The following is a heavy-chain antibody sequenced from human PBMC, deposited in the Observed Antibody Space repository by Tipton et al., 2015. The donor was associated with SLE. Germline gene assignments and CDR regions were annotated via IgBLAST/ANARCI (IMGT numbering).Heavy chain of an antibody. Sequence: SLRLSCAASGFTFSSYWMSWVRQAPGKGLEWVANIKQDGSEKYYVDSVKGRFTISRDNAKSSLYLQMNSLRAEDTAVYYCAKDREVEWFGGVKDAFDIWGQGTMVTVSS. CDR2: IKQDGSEK. D-gene: IGHD3-10*01. J-gene: IGHJ3*02. CDR1: GFTFSSYW. CDR3: AKDREVEWFGGVKDAFDI. V-gene: IGHV3-7*03.